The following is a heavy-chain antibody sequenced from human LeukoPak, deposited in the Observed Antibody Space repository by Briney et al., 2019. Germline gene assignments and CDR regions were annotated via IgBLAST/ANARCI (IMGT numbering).Heavy chain of an antibody. J-gene: IGHJ6*02. Sequence: SGTLSLTCTVSGGSISSTNYYWGWIRQPPGRGLEWIGNIYYSGDTYYNSALKSRVTVSVDTSKNQFSLQLRSVTAADTAVYYCARQWGSGWYGEKYYYYGMDVWGQGTTVTVSS. CDR3: ARQWGSGWYGEKYYYYGMDV. CDR2: IYYSGDT. V-gene: IGHV4-39*01. D-gene: IGHD6-19*01. CDR1: GGSISSTNYY.